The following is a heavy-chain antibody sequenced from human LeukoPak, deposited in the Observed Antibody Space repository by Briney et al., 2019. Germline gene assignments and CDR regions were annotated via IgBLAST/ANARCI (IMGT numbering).Heavy chain of an antibody. CDR1: GFTFSSYE. D-gene: IGHD6-19*01. J-gene: IGHJ4*02. Sequence: GGSLRLSCAASGFTFSSYEMNWVRQAPGMGLEWVSYISSSGSTIYYADSVKGRFTISRDNAKNSLYLQMNSLRAEDTAVYYCAGGSGWYAYFDYWGQGTLVTVSS. CDR2: ISSSGSTI. V-gene: IGHV3-48*03. CDR3: AGGSGWYAYFDY.